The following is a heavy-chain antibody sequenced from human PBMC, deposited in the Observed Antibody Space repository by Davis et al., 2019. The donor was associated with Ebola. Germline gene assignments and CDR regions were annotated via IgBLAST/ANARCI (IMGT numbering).Heavy chain of an antibody. CDR2: IYHSGST. V-gene: IGHV4-59*12. CDR1: GGSIRSYY. D-gene: IGHD3-22*01. Sequence: SETLSLTCTVSGGSIRSYYWSWIRQPPGKGLEWIGYIYHSGSTYYNPSLKSRVTISVDRSKNQFSLRLTSVTAADTGMYYCARDYYDSNGYLYYFDYWGQGTLVTVSS. J-gene: IGHJ4*02. CDR3: ARDYYDSNGYLYYFDY.